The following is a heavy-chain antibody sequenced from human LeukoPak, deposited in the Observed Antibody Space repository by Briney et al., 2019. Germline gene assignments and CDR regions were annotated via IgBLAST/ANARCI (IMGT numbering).Heavy chain of an antibody. D-gene: IGHD1-26*01. V-gene: IGHV3-7*01. CDR1: GFTFSKAW. CDR3: ARQGATTFDY. J-gene: IGHJ4*02. Sequence: PGGSLRLSCAASGFTFSKAWMSWVRQAPGKGLEWVANIKQDGSEKYYVDSVKGRFTISRDNAKNSLYLQMNSLRAEDTAVYYCARQGATTFDYWGQGTLVTVSS. CDR2: IKQDGSEK.